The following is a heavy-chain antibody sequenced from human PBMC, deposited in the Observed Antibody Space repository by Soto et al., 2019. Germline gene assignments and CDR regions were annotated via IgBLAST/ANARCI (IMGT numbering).Heavy chain of an antibody. CDR2: INAGNGNT. J-gene: IGHJ4*02. V-gene: IGHV1-3*01. Sequence: ASVKVSCKASGYTFTSYAMHWVRQAPGQRLEWMGWINAGNGNTKYSQKFQGRVTITRDTSASTAYMELSSLRSEDTAVYYCARLIINNRITIFGVVIISDYFDYWGQGTLVTVSS. CDR3: ARLIINNRITIFGVVIISDYFDY. D-gene: IGHD3-3*01. CDR1: GYTFTSYA.